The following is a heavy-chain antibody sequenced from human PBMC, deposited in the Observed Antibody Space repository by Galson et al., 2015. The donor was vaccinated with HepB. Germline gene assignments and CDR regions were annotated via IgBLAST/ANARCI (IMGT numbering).Heavy chain of an antibody. D-gene: IGHD2/OR15-2a*01. CDR1: GDSVSSNSAT. V-gene: IGHV6-1*01. CDR2: TYYRSKWNI. J-gene: IGHJ4*02. CDR3: ARALSVNFDS. Sequence: AISGDSVSSNSATWNWIRQSPSRGLEWLGRTYYRSKWNIDYAESMKSRIIINADTSKNQFSLQLNSVTPDDTAVYYCARALSVNFDSWGQGTLVTVSS.